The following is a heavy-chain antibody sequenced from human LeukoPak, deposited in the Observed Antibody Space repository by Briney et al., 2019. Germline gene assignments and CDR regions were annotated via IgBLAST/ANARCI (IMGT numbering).Heavy chain of an antibody. D-gene: IGHD3-10*01. J-gene: IGHJ4*02. CDR3: ARSHESFASGSGDY. V-gene: IGHV3-7*05. CDR2: INQDGSEK. CDR1: RXTFSNYW. Sequence: GGSLRLSCAASRXTFSNYWVSWVRQAPGKGLEWVANINQDGSEKYFVDSVRGRFSISRDNAKNSLYLQMNSLRAEDTAVYYCARSHESFASGSGDYWGQGTLVTVSS.